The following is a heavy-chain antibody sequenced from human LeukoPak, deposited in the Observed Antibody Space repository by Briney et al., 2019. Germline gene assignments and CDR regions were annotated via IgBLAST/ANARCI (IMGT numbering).Heavy chain of an antibody. CDR1: GFTFNSYW. J-gene: IGHJ5*02. D-gene: IGHD4-17*01. Sequence: GGSLRLSCAASGFTFNSYWMSWVRQAPGKGLEWVANIKEDGSEKYYEDSVRGRFTISRDNAENSLYLQMNSLRAEDTAVYYCAKPTVTTGGPNWFDPWGQGTLVTVSS. CDR2: IKEDGSEK. V-gene: IGHV3-7*01. CDR3: AKPTVTTGGPNWFDP.